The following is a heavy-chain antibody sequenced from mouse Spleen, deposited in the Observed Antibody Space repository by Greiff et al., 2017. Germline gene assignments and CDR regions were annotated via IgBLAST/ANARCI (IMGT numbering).Heavy chain of an antibody. D-gene: IGHD2-5*01. CDR3: ASYSNYRFAY. J-gene: IGHJ3*01. Sequence: VQVVESGPGLVQPSQSLSITCTVSGFSLTSYGVHWVRQSPGKGLEWLGVIWSGGSTDYNAAFISRLSISKDNSKSQVFFKMNSLQADDTAIYYCASYSNYRFAYWGQGTLVTVSA. CDR1: GFSLTSYG. V-gene: IGHV2-2*01. CDR2: IWSGGST.